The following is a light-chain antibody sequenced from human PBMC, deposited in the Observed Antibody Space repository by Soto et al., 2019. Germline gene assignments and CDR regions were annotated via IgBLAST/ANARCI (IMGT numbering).Light chain of an antibody. CDR2: GAS. CDR1: QSVNSN. CDR3: QQHGQWPIT. V-gene: IGKV3-15*01. Sequence: EIVMTQSPATLSVSPGERATLSCRASQSVNSNLAWYQQKPGQAPRLLIYGASTRATGIPARFSGSGSGTEFTLTTSSLQPEDFATYYCQQHGQWPITFGQGTRLEIK. J-gene: IGKJ5*01.